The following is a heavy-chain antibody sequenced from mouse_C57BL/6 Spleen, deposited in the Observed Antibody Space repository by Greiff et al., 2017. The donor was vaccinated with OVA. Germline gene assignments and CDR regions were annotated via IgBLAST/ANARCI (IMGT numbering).Heavy chain of an antibody. CDR2: ISSGSSTI. J-gene: IGHJ1*03. Sequence: EVHLVESGGGLVKPGGSLKLSCAVSGFTLSDYGMHWVRQAPEKGLVWVAYISSGSSTIYYADTVKGRFTISRDIAKNTLFLQMTSLRSEDTAMYFCARRDGYYLGDFDVWGTGTTVTVSA. CDR1: GFTLSDYG. CDR3: ARRDGYYLGDFDV. D-gene: IGHD2-3*01. V-gene: IGHV5-17*01.